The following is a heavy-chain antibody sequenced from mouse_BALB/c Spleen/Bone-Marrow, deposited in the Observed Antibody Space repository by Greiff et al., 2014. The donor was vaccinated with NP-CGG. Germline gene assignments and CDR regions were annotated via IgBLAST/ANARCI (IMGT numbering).Heavy chain of an antibody. CDR3: ANLGRYAMDY. D-gene: IGHD3-1*01. CDR1: GYTFTDYY. CDR2: FYPGSGST. Sequence: VQVVESGPELVKPGASVKISCKASGYTFTDYYINWVKQKPGQGLEWIGWFYPGSGSTKYNEKFKGKATLTVDTSSSTAYMQLSSLTSEDTAVYFCANLGRYAMDYWGQGTSVTVSS. V-gene: IGHV1-84*02. J-gene: IGHJ4*01.